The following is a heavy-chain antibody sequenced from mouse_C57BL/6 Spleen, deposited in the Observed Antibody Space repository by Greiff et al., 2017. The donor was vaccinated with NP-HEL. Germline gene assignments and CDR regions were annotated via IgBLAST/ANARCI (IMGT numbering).Heavy chain of an antibody. CDR3: ARDGYYVRYWYFDV. D-gene: IGHD2-3*01. Sequence: QVQLQQPGAELVKPGASVKLSCKASGYTFTSYWMHWVKQRPGQGLEWIGMIHPNSGSTNYNEKFKSKATLTVDKSSSTAYMQLSSLTSEDSAVYYCARDGYYVRYWYFDVWGTGTTVTVSS. CDR1: GYTFTSYW. J-gene: IGHJ1*03. CDR2: IHPNSGST. V-gene: IGHV1-64*01.